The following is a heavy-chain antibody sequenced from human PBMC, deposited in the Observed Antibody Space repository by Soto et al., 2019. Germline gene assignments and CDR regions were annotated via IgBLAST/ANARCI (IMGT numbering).Heavy chain of an antibody. Sequence: ASVKVSCKASGYTFTAYYMHWVRQAPGQGLEWMGWINPNSGGTNYAQKFQGWVTMTRDTSISTAYMELSRLRSDDTAVYYCARGAHESDFWSGYLLKYYYYYGMDVWGQGTTVTVSS. V-gene: IGHV1-2*04. CDR3: ARGAHESDFWSGYLLKYYYYYGMDV. CDR1: GYTFTAYY. J-gene: IGHJ6*02. D-gene: IGHD3-3*01. CDR2: INPNSGGT.